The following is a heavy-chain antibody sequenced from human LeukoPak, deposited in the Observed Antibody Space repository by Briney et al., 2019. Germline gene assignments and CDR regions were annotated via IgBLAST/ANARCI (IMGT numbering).Heavy chain of an antibody. CDR1: GFTFSSYA. J-gene: IGHJ3*02. V-gene: IGHV3-30-3*01. Sequence: PGRSLRLSCAASGFTFSSYAMHWVRQAPAKGLEWVAVISYDGSNKYYADSVKGRFTISRDNSKNTLYLQMNSLRAEDTAVYYCAREDYGSGSNAFDIWGQGTMVTVSS. CDR3: AREDYGSGSNAFDI. D-gene: IGHD3-10*01. CDR2: ISYDGSNK.